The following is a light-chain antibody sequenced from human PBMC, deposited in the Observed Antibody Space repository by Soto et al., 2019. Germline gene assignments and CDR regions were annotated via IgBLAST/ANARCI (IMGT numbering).Light chain of an antibody. CDR2: GAS. Sequence: DIRMTHSPSTRSASVGDSVTITYRASQTISTYLNWYQQKPGKAPKLLIYGASSLQSGVPSRLSGSGSGTDFTLTISSLQPEDFGTYYCQQSFSTPRTFGQGTKVDIK. CDR1: QTISTY. J-gene: IGKJ1*01. CDR3: QQSFSTPRT. V-gene: IGKV1-39*01.